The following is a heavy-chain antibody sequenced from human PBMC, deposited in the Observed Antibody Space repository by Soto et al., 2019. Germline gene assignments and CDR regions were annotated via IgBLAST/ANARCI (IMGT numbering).Heavy chain of an antibody. CDR1: GFTFSSYS. Sequence: PGXSLRLSCVASGFTFSSYSVNWFRQAPVNGLEWVSYISVGSSTIYYADSVEGRFTISRDNAKNSVYLQMNSLRDEDTAVYYCARVIYCSGGICYDAFDIWGQGTMVTVSS. J-gene: IGHJ3*02. CDR3: ARVIYCSGGICYDAFDI. D-gene: IGHD2-15*01. V-gene: IGHV3-48*02. CDR2: ISVGSSTI.